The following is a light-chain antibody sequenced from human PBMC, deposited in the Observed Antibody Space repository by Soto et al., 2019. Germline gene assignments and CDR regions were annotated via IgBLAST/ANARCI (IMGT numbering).Light chain of an antibody. V-gene: IGKV3-11*01. CDR2: DAS. CDR3: QQRRNWRGT. CDR1: QSVSSY. Sequence: EIVLTQSPATLSLSPGERATLSCRASQSVSSYLAWYQQKPGQAPRLLIYDASNSATGIPARFSGSGSGTDFTLTISSLEPEDFAVYYCQQRRNWRGTFGGGTKVEIK. J-gene: IGKJ4*01.